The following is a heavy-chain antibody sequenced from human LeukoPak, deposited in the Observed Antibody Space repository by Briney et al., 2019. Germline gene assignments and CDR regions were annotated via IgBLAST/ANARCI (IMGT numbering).Heavy chain of an antibody. CDR1: GGSFSGYY. Sequence: SETLSLTCAVYGGSFSGYYWSWIRQPPGKGLEWIGEINHSGSTNYNPSLKSRVTISVDTSKNQFSLKLSSVTAADTAVYYCARLRGEYSDYWGQGTLVTVSS. CDR2: INHSGST. CDR3: ARLRGEYSDY. V-gene: IGHV4-34*01. J-gene: IGHJ4*02. D-gene: IGHD3-16*01.